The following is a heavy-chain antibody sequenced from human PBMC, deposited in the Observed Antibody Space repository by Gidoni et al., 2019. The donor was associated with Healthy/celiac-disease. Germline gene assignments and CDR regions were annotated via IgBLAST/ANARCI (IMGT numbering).Heavy chain of an antibody. Sequence: QVQLQESGPGLVKPSETLSLTCTVSAGSISSYYWSWIRQPPGKGLEWIGYIYYSGSTNYNPSLKSRVTISVDTSKNQFSLKLSSVTAADTAVYYCARSDEGGNSWLGYWGQGTLVTVSS. CDR2: IYYSGST. CDR1: AGSISSYY. D-gene: IGHD2-21*02. CDR3: ARSDEGGNSWLGY. V-gene: IGHV4-59*01. J-gene: IGHJ4*02.